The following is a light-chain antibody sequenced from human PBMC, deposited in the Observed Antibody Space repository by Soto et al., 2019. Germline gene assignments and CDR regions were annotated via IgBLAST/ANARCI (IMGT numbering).Light chain of an antibody. CDR3: SSYTTSYFYV. CDR2: EVE. V-gene: IGLV2-14*01. J-gene: IGLJ1*01. Sequence: HPGKAPKLIIYEVENRPSGVSNRFSASKSAFTASLTISGLQAEDEADYYCSSYTTSYFYVFGPGTKVTVL.